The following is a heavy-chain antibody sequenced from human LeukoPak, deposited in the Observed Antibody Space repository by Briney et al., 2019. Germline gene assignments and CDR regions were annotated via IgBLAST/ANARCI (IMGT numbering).Heavy chain of an antibody. Sequence: ASVKVSRTVSGYTLTELSMHWVRQAPGKGLEWMGGFDPEDGETIYAQKFQGRVTMTEDTSTDTAYMELSSLRSEDTAVYYCATDLKMSSGFYYYYYGMDVWGQGTTVTVSS. CDR3: ATDLKMSSGFYYYYYGMDV. V-gene: IGHV1-24*01. J-gene: IGHJ6*02. CDR2: FDPEDGET. D-gene: IGHD6-19*01. CDR1: GYTLTELS.